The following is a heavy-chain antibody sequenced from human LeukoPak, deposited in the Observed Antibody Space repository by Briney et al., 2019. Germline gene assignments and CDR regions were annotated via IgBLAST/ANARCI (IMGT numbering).Heavy chain of an antibody. CDR2: ISSNGGST. V-gene: IGHV3-64*01. Sequence: GGSLRLSCAASGFTFSSYAMHWVRQAPGKGLEYVSAISSNGGSTYYANSVKVRFTISRDNSKNTLYLQMGSLRAEDMAVYYCSMGYFDYWGQGTLVTVSS. CDR3: SMGYFDY. J-gene: IGHJ4*02. CDR1: GFTFSSYA. D-gene: IGHD1-26*01.